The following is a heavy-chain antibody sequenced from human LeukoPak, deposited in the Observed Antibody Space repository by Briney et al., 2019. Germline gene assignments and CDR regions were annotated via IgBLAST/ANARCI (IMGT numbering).Heavy chain of an antibody. Sequence: GGSLRLSCAASGFAFSSHSMNWVRQAPGKGLEWVSYISSSGSTIYYADSVKGRFSISRDNAKNSLHLQMNSLRAEDTAVYYCARGTVAGKAPYWGQGTLVTVSS. CDR3: ARGTVAGKAPY. D-gene: IGHD6-19*01. CDR1: GFAFSSHS. CDR2: ISSSGSTI. J-gene: IGHJ4*02. V-gene: IGHV3-48*01.